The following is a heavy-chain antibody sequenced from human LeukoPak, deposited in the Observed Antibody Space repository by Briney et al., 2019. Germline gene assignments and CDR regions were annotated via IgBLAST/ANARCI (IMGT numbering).Heavy chain of an antibody. V-gene: IGHV5-51*01. CDR3: ARRFSDSSGSYSYFDY. Sequence: GESLKISCKGSGSRFTTYWIAWVRQMPGKGLEWMGIIYPGDSDTTYSPSFQGQVTISADKSISTAYLRWSSLKASDTAMYYCARRFSDSSGSYSYFDYWGQGTLVTVSS. J-gene: IGHJ4*02. CDR1: GSRFTTYW. D-gene: IGHD3-22*01. CDR2: IYPGDSDT.